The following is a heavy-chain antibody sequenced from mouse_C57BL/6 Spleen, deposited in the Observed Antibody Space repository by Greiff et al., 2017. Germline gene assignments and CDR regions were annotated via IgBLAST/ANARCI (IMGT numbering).Heavy chain of an antibody. J-gene: IGHJ3*01. V-gene: IGHV1-55*01. CDR2: IYPGSGST. D-gene: IGHD2-3*01. CDR1: GYTFTSYW. CDR3: ARGYYDGYYTGGFAY. Sequence: QVQLQQPGAELVKPGASVKMSCKASGYTFTSYWITWVKQRPGQGLEWIGDIYPGSGSTNYNEKFKSKATLTVDTSSSTAYMQLSSLTSEDSAVYYCARGYYDGYYTGGFAYWGQGTLVTVSA.